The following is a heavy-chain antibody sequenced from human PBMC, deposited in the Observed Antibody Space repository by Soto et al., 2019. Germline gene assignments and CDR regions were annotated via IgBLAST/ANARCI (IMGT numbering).Heavy chain of an antibody. V-gene: IGHV3-23*01. D-gene: IGHD3-10*01. CDR3: AKDINRYYYGSGTPY. CDR2: ISGSGVTT. CDR1: GFTLSSCA. J-gene: IGHJ4*02. Sequence: GGSLRLSCAASGFTLSSCAMSWVRQAPGKGLEWVSTISGSGVTTYYADSVKGRFTISRDNSKNTLYLQMNSLRAEDTAVYYCAKDINRYYYGSGTPYWGQGTLVTVSS.